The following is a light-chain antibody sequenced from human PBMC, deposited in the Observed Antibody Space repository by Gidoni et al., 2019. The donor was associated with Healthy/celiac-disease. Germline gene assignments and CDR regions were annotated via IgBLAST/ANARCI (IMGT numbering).Light chain of an antibody. CDR3: QQYNNCPSLT. V-gene: IGKV3-15*01. CDR2: GAS. CDR1: HSVSSN. J-gene: IGKJ1*01. Sequence: EIVMTHSPPAPSCTTGESATLSCRSSHSVSSNLAWYQQKPGQAARLLLYGASTRATGIPARFSGSGSATAFTLTISSLQSADFAVSYCQQYNNCPSLTFGQGTQVEIK.